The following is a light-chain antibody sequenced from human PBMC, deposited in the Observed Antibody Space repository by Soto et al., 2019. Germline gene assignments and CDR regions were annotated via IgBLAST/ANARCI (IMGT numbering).Light chain of an antibody. V-gene: IGLV2-14*01. Sequence: QSALTQPASVSGSPGQSITISCTGTSADIGFYDYVSWYQQYPGKAPNLLIYGVTYRPSGISYRFSGSKSGSTASLTISGLRDEDDADYYRSSYSTSFFYVFGTGTKLTVL. CDR3: SSYSTSFFYV. CDR2: GVT. CDR1: SADIGFYDY. J-gene: IGLJ1*01.